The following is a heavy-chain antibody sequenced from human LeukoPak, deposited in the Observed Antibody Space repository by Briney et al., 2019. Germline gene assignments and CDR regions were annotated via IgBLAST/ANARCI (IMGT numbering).Heavy chain of an antibody. CDR2: ISGSAGST. Sequence: GGSLRLSCAASGFTFSSYAMNWVRQAPGKGLEWVSAISGSAGSTYYADSVKGRFTISRDNSKNTLFLQMNSLRAEDTAVYYCARGLGSPTDYWGQGTLVTVSS. D-gene: IGHD1-26*01. CDR1: GFTFSSYA. CDR3: ARGLGSPTDY. J-gene: IGHJ4*02. V-gene: IGHV3-23*01.